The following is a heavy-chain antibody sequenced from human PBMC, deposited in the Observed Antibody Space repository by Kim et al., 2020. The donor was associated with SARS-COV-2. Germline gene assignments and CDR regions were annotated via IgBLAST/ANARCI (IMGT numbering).Heavy chain of an antibody. CDR1: GFTVSGNY. V-gene: IGHV3-53*05. CDR3: ATTNQCSGGNCYLYD. D-gene: IGHD2-15*01. CDR2: IFSAGGT. J-gene: IGHJ4*02. Sequence: GGSLRLSCAASGFTVSGNYLSWVRQAPGKGLEWVSTIFSAGGTYYADSVKGRFTISRDKSQNILFLHLDALRTEDSAVYFCATTNQCSGGNCYLYDWGQGTLVT.